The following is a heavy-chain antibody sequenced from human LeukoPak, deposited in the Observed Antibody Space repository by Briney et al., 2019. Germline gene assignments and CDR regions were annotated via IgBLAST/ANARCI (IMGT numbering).Heavy chain of an antibody. CDR3: ARDISQHGAQGC. J-gene: IGHJ4*02. CDR2: ISSSSSTI. Sequence: GGSLRLSCAASGFTFSSYRMNWVRQAPGKGLEWVSYISSSSSTIYYADAVKGRFTISRDNAKNSLYLQMNSLRAEDTAVYYCARDISQHGAQGCWGQGTLVTVSS. D-gene: IGHD3-10*01. V-gene: IGHV3-48*01. CDR1: GFTFSSYR.